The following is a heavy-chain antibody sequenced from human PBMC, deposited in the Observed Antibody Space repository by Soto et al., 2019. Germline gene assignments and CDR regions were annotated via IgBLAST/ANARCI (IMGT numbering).Heavy chain of an antibody. CDR3: ARGPHNRNWFDP. CDR1: GGSVSSGSYY. Sequence: ETLSLTCTVSGGSVSSGSYYWSWIRQPPGKGLEWIGYIYYSGSTNYNPSLKSRVTISVDTSKNQFSLKLSSVTAADTAVYYCARGPHNRNWFDPWGQGTLVTVSS. J-gene: IGHJ5*02. V-gene: IGHV4-61*01. CDR2: IYYSGST.